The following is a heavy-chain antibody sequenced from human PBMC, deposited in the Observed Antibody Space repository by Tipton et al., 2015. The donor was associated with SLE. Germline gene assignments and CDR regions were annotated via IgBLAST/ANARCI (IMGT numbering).Heavy chain of an antibody. Sequence: SLRLSYAASGFTFSSYGMHWVRQAPGKGLEWVAVIWYDGSNKYYADSVKGRFTISRDNSKNTLYLQMNSLRAEDTAVYYCANADTAAGTEYFDYWGQGTLVTVSS. CDR2: IWYDGSNK. D-gene: IGHD6-13*01. V-gene: IGHV3-33*08. J-gene: IGHJ4*02. CDR3: ANADTAAGTEYFDY. CDR1: GFTFSSYG.